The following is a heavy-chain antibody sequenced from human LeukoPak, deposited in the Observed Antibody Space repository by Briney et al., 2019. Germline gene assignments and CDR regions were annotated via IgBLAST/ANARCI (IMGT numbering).Heavy chain of an antibody. CDR1: GFTFSSYG. CDR2: IRYDGSNK. D-gene: IGHD2-21*01. Sequence: PGGSLRLSCAASGFTFSSYGMHWVRQAPGKGLEWVAFIRYDGSNKYYADSVKGRFTISRDNSKNTLYLQMHSLTTDDTATYYCVKDIGEGGDRDYWGQGTLVTVSS. V-gene: IGHV3-30*02. CDR3: VKDIGEGGDRDY. J-gene: IGHJ4*02.